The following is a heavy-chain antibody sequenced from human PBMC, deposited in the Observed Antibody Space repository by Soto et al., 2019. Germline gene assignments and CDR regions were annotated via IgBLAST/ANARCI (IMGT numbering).Heavy chain of an antibody. CDR2: IYYSGRT. CDR1: GESISSSSYY. D-gene: IGHD2-21*02. J-gene: IGHJ4*02. V-gene: IGHV4-39*01. Sequence: SETLSLTCIVSGESISSSSYYWGWIRQPPGKGLEWIGSIYYSGRTCYNPSFKSRVTISIDTSKNQFSLKLSSVTATDTAVYYCARQRTTVVTQAYFDHWGQGALATVSS. CDR3: ARQRTTVVTQAYFDH.